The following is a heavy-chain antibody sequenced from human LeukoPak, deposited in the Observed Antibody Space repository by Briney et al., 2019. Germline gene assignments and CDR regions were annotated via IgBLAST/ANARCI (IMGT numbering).Heavy chain of an antibody. CDR3: VRNCGTGDVGRSH. CDR2: TYYRSKWYN. J-gene: IGHJ4*02. Sequence: SQTLSLTCAISGDSVSSDSAAWNWIRQSPSRGLEWLGRTYYRSKWYNNYAVSVKSRITINPDTSKNQFSLQLNSVTPEDTAVYYCVRNCGTGDVGRSHWAQGTPVTVSS. CDR1: GDSVSSDSAA. D-gene: IGHD2-15*01. V-gene: IGHV6-1*01.